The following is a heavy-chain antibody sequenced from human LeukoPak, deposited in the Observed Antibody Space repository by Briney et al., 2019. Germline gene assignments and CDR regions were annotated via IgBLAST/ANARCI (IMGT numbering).Heavy chain of an antibody. CDR2: IIPIFGTA. CDR1: GGTFSSYA. CDR3: ARDSEQLVPDAFDI. Sequence: VASVKVSCEASGGTFSSYAISWVRQAPGQGLEWMGGIIPIFGTANYAQKFQGRVTITTDESTSTAYMELSSLRSEDTAVYYCARDSEQLVPDAFDIWGQGTMVTVSS. D-gene: IGHD6-6*01. V-gene: IGHV1-69*05. J-gene: IGHJ3*02.